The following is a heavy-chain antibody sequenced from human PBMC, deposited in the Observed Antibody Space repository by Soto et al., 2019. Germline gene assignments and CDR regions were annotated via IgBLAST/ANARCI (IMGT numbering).Heavy chain of an antibody. Sequence: GESLKISCKGSGYIFTTYWIGWVRQMPGKGLEWMGMIYPGDSDTRYSPSFQGHVTISADKSISTAYLQWSSLKASDTAMYYCARQDIVVVPAAIRADYYYYYGMDVWGQGTTVTVSS. V-gene: IGHV5-51*01. CDR3: ARQDIVVVPAAIRADYYYYYGMDV. D-gene: IGHD2-2*02. J-gene: IGHJ6*02. CDR1: GYIFTTYW. CDR2: IYPGDSDT.